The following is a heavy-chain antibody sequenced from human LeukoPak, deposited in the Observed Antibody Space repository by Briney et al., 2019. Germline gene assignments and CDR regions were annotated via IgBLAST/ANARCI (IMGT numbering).Heavy chain of an antibody. CDR3: ASGSSVDY. CDR1: GYTFTNYY. J-gene: IGHJ4*02. Sequence: ASVKVSCKTSGYTFTNYYMHWVRQVPGQGLEWLGWIHPNSGGTNYAQKFQGRVTMTRDTSINTVYMELSSLRSDDTAVYYCASGSSVDYWGQGTLVTVSS. CDR2: IHPNSGGT. D-gene: IGHD3-10*01. V-gene: IGHV1-2*02.